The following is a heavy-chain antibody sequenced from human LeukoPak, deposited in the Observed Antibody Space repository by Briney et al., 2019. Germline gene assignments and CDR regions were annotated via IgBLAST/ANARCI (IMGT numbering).Heavy chain of an antibody. CDR1: GFGFSRHT. J-gene: IGHJ5*01. Sequence: GGSLRLSCAGSGFGFSRHTMNWVRQAPGKGLEWVSSISGSSTNINYVDSVKGRFTISRDNAKNSLFLQMNSLRVEDTAVYYCAREKWLAAAAFFDPWGQGTVVTVSS. CDR2: ISGSSTNI. CDR3: AREKWLAAAAFFDP. D-gene: IGHD6-13*01. V-gene: IGHV3-21*01.